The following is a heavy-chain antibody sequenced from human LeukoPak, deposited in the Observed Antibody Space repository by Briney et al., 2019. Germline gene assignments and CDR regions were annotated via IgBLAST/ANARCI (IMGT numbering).Heavy chain of an antibody. D-gene: IGHD3-22*01. CDR1: GFTFSSFW. V-gene: IGHV3-7*01. CDR2: IKQDGTEK. Sequence: GGSLRLSCAVSGFTFSSFWMHWVRQAPGKGLEWVANIKQDGTEKWYVDSVKGRFTISRDNSKNTVYLQLSGLRVEDTAVYYCLREGYYDTSGPFSGYFDFWGQGDLVTVSS. CDR3: LREGYYDTSGPFSGYFDF. J-gene: IGHJ4*02.